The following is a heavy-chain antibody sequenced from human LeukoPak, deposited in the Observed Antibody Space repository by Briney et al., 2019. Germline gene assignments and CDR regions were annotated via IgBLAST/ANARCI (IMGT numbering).Heavy chain of an antibody. CDR1: GFTFSSYA. CDR3: ARELAAGTMGFDY. Sequence: GGSLRLSCAASGFTFSSYAMHGVRQAPGKGREWVAVISYDGNNKYYADSVKGRFTISRDNYKNTLYLQMSSLRAEDTAVYYCARELAAGTMGFDYWGQGTLVTVSS. V-gene: IGHV3-30*04. D-gene: IGHD6-19*01. CDR2: ISYDGNNK. J-gene: IGHJ4*02.